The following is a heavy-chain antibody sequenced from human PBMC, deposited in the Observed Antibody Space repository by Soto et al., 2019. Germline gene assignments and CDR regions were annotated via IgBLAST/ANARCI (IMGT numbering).Heavy chain of an antibody. CDR1: GSTLTTYW. D-gene: IGHD3-10*01. CDR2: IFIGDSDT. J-gene: IGHJ4*02. CDR3: AKTVPGTYHDRYFDF. V-gene: IGHV5-51*01. Sequence: PGESLKISCKVSGSTLTTYWIGWVRQIPGKGLECMSTIFIGDSDTRYSPSFRGQVTISADKSINTAYLQWSGLKASDTAIYYCAKTVPGTYHDRYFDFWGQGTRVTVSS.